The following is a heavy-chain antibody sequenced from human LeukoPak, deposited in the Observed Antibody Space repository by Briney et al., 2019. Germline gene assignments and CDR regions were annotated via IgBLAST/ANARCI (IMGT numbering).Heavy chain of an antibody. D-gene: IGHD2-2*01. V-gene: IGHV4-59*01. CDR3: ARAEGYCSSTSCLLDYYYGMGV. CDR1: GGSISSYY. CDR2: IYYSGST. J-gene: IGHJ6*02. Sequence: SETLSLTCTVSGGSISSYYWSWIRQPPGKGLEWIGYIYYSGSTNYNPSLKSRVTISVDTSKNQFSLKLSSVTAADTAVYYCARAEGYCSSTSCLLDYYYGMGVWGQGTTVTVSS.